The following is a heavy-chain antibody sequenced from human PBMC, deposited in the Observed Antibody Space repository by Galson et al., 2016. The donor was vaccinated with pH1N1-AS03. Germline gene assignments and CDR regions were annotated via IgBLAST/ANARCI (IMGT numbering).Heavy chain of an antibody. D-gene: IGHD3-9*01. V-gene: IGHV3-11*01. CDR3: ARGWYDIWPGYLVDPFDY. CDR1: GFTFSDYY. CDR2: ITSSGGSGPTL. J-gene: IGHJ4*02. Sequence: SLRLSCAASGFTFSDYYMSWIRQAPGKGLEWISCITSSGGSGPTLYYADSVKGRFTISRDNAKNSLYLQMNSLRADDTAVYYCARGWYDIWPGYLVDPFDYWGQGALVTVSS.